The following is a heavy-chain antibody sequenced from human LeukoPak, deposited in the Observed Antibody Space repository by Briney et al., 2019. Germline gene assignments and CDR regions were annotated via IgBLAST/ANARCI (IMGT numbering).Heavy chain of an antibody. CDR3: ARDRIFGVVYYFDY. V-gene: IGHV3-30-3*01. CDR1: GFTFSSYA. J-gene: IGHJ4*02. CDR2: ISYDGSNK. D-gene: IGHD3-3*01. Sequence: GGSLRLSCAASGFTFSSYAMHWVRQAPGKGLGWVAVISYDGSNKYYADSVKGRFTISRDNSKNTLYLQMNSLRAEDTAVYYCARDRIFGVVYYFDYWGQGTLVTVSS.